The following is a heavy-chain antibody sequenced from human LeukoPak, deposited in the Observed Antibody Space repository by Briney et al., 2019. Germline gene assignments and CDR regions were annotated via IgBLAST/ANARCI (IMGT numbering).Heavy chain of an antibody. CDR3: ARFEETYSSGWRPLGY. J-gene: IGHJ4*02. D-gene: IGHD6-19*01. CDR2: IYPGDSDT. Sequence: GESLQISCKGSGYSFTSYWIGWVRQLPGKGLEWMGIIYPGDSDTRYSPSFQGQVTISADKSISTAYLQWSSLKASDTAMYYCARFEETYSSGWRPLGYWGQGTLVTVSS. CDR1: GYSFTSYW. V-gene: IGHV5-51*01.